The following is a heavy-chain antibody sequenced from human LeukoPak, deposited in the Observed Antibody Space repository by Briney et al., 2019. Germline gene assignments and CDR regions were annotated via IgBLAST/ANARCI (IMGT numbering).Heavy chain of an antibody. D-gene: IGHD6-19*01. V-gene: IGHV1-8*01. CDR1: GYTFTSYD. J-gene: IGHJ5*02. Sequence: RASVKVSCKASGYTFTSYDINWVRQATGQGLEWMGWMNPNSGNTGYAQKFQGRVTMTRNTSISTAYMELSSLRSEDTAVYYCARAKPGIAVAGPMGWFDPWGQGTLATVSS. CDR2: MNPNSGNT. CDR3: ARAKPGIAVAGPMGWFDP.